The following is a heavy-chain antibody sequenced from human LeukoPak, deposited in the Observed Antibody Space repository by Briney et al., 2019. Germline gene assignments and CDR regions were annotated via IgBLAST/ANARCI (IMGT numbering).Heavy chain of an antibody. D-gene: IGHD3-10*01. CDR3: ARSMVRAPLRKNWFDP. CDR2: IIPIFGTA. Sequence: SVKVSCKASGGTFSSYAISWVRQAPGQGLEWMGGIIPIFGTANYAQKFQGRVTITADESMSTAYMELSSLRSEDTAVYYCARSMVRAPLRKNWFDPWGQGTLVTVSS. V-gene: IGHV1-69*01. J-gene: IGHJ5*02. CDR1: GGTFSSYA.